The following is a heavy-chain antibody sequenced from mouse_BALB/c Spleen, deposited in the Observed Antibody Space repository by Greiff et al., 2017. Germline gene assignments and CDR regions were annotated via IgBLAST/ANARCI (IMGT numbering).Heavy chain of an antibody. CDR2: ISDGGSYT. CDR3: ARAASYAMDY. V-gene: IGHV5-4*02. J-gene: IGHJ4*01. Sequence: EVKLMESGGGLVKPGGSLKLSCAASGFTFSDYYMYWVRQTPEKRLEWVATISDGGSYTYYPDSVKGRFTISRDNAKNNLYLQMSSLKSEDTAMYYCARAASYAMDYWGQGTSVTVSS. D-gene: IGHD6-1*01. CDR1: GFTFSDYY.